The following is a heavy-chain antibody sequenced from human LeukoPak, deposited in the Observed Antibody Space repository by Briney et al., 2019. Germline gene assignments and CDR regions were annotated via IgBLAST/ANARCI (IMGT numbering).Heavy chain of an antibody. CDR2: INPNSGGT. J-gene: IGHJ6*03. CDR1: GYTFTGYY. V-gene: IGHV1-2*02. D-gene: IGHD1-26*01. Sequence: ASVKVSCKASGYTFTGYYMHWVRQAPGQGLEWMGWINPNSGGTNYAQKFQGRVTMTRDTSISTAYMELSRLRSDDTAVYYCAREGGSYSVLEPLNYYYYMDVWGKGTTVTVSS. CDR3: AREGGSYSVLEPLNYYYYMDV.